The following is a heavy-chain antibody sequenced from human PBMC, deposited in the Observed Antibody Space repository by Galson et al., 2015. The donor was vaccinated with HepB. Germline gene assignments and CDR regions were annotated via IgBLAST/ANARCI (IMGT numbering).Heavy chain of an antibody. D-gene: IGHD2-2*01. CDR1: GFTFSSYG. Sequence: SLRLSCAASGFTFSSYGMHWVRQAPGKGLEWVAVIWYDGSNKYYADSVKGRFTFSRDNSKNTLYLQMNSRRAEATAVYYCARDGSGVPAALDYWGQGTLVTVSS. J-gene: IGHJ4*02. CDR3: ARDGSGVPAALDY. V-gene: IGHV3-33*01. CDR2: IWYDGSNK.